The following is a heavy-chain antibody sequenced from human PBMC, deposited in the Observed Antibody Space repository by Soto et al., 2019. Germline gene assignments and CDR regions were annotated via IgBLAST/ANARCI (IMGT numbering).Heavy chain of an antibody. CDR2: IKQDGSEK. V-gene: IGHV3-7*03. Sequence: EVQLVESGGGLVQPGGSLRLSCAASGLTFSNYWMSWVRQAPGKGQEWVANIKQDGSEKHYVDSVKGRFTISRDNGKKSLYLQMNSLRAEDTAVYYCATAVWGYGDFHFDYWGQGTLVTVSS. D-gene: IGHD4-17*01. J-gene: IGHJ4*02. CDR3: ATAVWGYGDFHFDY. CDR1: GLTFSNYW.